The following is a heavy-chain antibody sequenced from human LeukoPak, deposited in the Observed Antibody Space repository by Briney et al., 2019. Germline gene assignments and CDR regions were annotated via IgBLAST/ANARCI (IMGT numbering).Heavy chain of an antibody. Sequence: PSETLSLTCAVYGGSFSGYYWSWIRQPPGKGLEWIGEINHSGSTNYNPSLKSRVTISVDTSKNQFSLKLSSVTAADTAVYYCARLGDSSGYIPYYFDYWGQGTLVTVSS. CDR1: GGSFSGYY. J-gene: IGHJ4*02. D-gene: IGHD3-22*01. CDR2: INHSGST. CDR3: ARLGDSSGYIPYYFDY. V-gene: IGHV4-34*01.